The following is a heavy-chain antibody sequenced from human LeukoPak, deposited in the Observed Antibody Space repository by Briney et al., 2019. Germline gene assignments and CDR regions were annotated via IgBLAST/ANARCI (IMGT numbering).Heavy chain of an antibody. D-gene: IGHD1-1*01. J-gene: IGHJ5*02. V-gene: IGHV3-23*01. CDR3: ARRNANNWFDP. CDR2: ISGSGGST. Sequence: GGSLRLSCAASGFTFSSYAMSWVRQAPGKGLEWVSAISGSGGSTYYADSVKGRFTISRDTSKNTLYLQMNSLRAEDTAVYYCARRNANNWFDPWGQGTLVTVSS. CDR1: GFTFSSYA.